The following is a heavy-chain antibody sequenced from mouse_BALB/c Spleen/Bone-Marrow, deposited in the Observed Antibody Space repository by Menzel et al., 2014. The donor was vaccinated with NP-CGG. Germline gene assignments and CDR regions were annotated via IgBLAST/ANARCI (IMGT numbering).Heavy chain of an antibody. CDR1: GFTFSSYA. Sequence: EVKLVESGGGLVKPGGSLKLSCAASGFTFSSYAMSWVRQTPEKRLEWVASISSGGSTYYPDSVKGRFTISRDNARNILYLQMSSLRSEATAMYYCARGDSSGYPYAMAYWGQGTSVTVSS. D-gene: IGHD3-2*01. CDR2: ISSGGST. J-gene: IGHJ4*01. CDR3: ARGDSSGYPYAMAY. V-gene: IGHV5-6-5*01.